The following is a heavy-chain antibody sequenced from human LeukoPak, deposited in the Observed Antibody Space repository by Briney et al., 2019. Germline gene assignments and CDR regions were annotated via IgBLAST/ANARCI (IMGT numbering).Heavy chain of an antibody. D-gene: IGHD3-16*01. CDR1: GGSISSYY. Sequence: SETLSLTCTVSGGSISSYYWSWIRQPPGKGLEWIGYIYYSGSTNYNPSLKSRVTISVDTSKNQFSLKLSSVTAADTAAYYCARETSQKGAHYMDVWGKGPRSPSP. CDR3: ARETSQKGAHYMDV. J-gene: IGHJ6*03. V-gene: IGHV4-59*01. CDR2: IYYSGST.